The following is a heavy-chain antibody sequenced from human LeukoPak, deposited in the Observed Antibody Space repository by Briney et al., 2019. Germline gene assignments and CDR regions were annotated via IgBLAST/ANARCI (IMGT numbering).Heavy chain of an antibody. CDR1: VGSISSSSYY. D-gene: IGHD3-10*01. CDR2: IYYSGST. J-gene: IGHJ6*02. CDR3: AGGMVRGVLKDYYYGMDV. Sequence: PSETLSLTCTVSVGSISSSSYYWGWIRQPPGKGLEWIGSIYYSGSTYYNPSLKSRVTISVDTSKNQFSPKLSSVTAADTAVYYCAGGMVRGVLKDYYYGMDVWGQGTTVTVSS. V-gene: IGHV4-39*01.